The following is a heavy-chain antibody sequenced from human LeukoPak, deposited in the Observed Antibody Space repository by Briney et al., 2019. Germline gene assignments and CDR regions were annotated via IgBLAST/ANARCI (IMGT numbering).Heavy chain of an antibody. CDR2: IYYSGST. J-gene: IGHJ4*02. V-gene: IGHV4-61*10. CDR1: GGSISSGSYY. Sequence: PSETLSLTCTVSGGSISSGSYYWSWIRQPAGKGLEWIGYIYYSGSTNYNPSLKSRVTMSVDTSKNQFSLKLSSVTAADTAVYYCARDPSPGYCSGGSCYGPYFDYWGQGTLVTVSS. CDR3: ARDPSPGYCSGGSCYGPYFDY. D-gene: IGHD2-15*01.